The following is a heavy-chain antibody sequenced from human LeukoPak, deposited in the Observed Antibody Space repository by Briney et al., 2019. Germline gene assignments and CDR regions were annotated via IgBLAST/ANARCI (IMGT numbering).Heavy chain of an antibody. Sequence: PGRSLRLSCAASGFTFDDYAMHWVRQAPGKGLEWVSGISWNSGSIGYADSVKGRFTISRDNAKNPLYLQMNSLRAEDTALYYCAKDKGLAGKDWYFDLWGRGTLVTVSS. CDR2: ISWNSGSI. J-gene: IGHJ2*01. V-gene: IGHV3-9*01. CDR3: AKDKGLAGKDWYFDL. CDR1: GFTFDDYA. D-gene: IGHD6-19*01.